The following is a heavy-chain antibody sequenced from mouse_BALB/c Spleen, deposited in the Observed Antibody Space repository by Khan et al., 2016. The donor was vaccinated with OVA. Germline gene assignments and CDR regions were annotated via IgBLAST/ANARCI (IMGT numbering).Heavy chain of an antibody. Sequence: EVELVESGGDLVKPGGSLKLSCAASGFTFSSYGTSWVRQTPDKRLEWVAAISSCGSYTYYPDSLKGRFTISRDNAKNTLYLQMSSLKSEDTATYYYARQPCYYEGSTMDYWGQGTSVTVSS. CDR2: ISSCGSYT. CDR1: GFTFSSYG. CDR3: ARQPCYYEGSTMDY. J-gene: IGHJ4*01. V-gene: IGHV5-6*01. D-gene: IGHD1-1*01.